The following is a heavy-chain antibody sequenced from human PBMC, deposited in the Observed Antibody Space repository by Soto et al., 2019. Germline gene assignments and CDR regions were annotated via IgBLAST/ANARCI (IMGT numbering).Heavy chain of an antibody. Sequence: PSETLSLTFGVHGGPFSGFFWSWIRQSPGKGLEWIGEFNPGGSTNYNPSLKSRLTISADRSTSPVSLRLTSVTAADAAVCFCARSAASCGGASYLGAWGQGTLVTVSS. D-gene: IGHD1-26*01. V-gene: IGHV4-34*01. CDR3: ARSAASCGGASYLGA. CDR2: FNPGGST. CDR1: GGPFSGFF. J-gene: IGHJ5*02.